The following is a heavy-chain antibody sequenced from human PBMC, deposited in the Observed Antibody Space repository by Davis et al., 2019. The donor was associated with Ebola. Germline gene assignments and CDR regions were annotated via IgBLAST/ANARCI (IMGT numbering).Heavy chain of an antibody. J-gene: IGHJ5*02. V-gene: IGHV3-30*03. CDR3: AGDPNWESGS. D-gene: IGHD1-1*01. CDR2: MSYHGSHT. Sequence: PGGSLRLSCAAFEFNFGTYGMHWVRQAPGKGLEWVASMSYHGSHTSYIDSVKGRFTISRDNSKNMLYLQMDSLRIEDTAQYFCAGDPNWESGSWGQGTPVSVSS. CDR1: EFNFGTYG.